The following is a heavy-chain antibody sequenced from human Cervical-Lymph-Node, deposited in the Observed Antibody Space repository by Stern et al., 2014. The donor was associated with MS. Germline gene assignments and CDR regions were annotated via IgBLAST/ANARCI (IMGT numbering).Heavy chain of an antibody. D-gene: IGHD2-21*01. V-gene: IGHV3-33*01. CDR1: GFTFNKYG. J-gene: IGHJ4*02. CDR3: TRGDVQKYGDY. Sequence: MQLVESGGGVVQPGTSLRLSCAASGFTFNKYGMHWVRQAPGKGLEWVAVIWYDGSNEDYADSVKGRFTISRDTSKNTLYLQMNRLRAEDTAVYYCTRGDVQKYGDYWGQGTLVTVSS. CDR2: IWYDGSNE.